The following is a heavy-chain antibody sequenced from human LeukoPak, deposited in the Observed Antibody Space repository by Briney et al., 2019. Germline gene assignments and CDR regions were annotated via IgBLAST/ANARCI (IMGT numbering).Heavy chain of an antibody. CDR1: GGSVSSSNHY. V-gene: IGHV4-39*07. J-gene: IGHJ4*02. D-gene: IGHD3-9*01. CDR3: ARDVGDDILTGYYPGAY. Sequence: SETLSLTCTVSGGSVSSSNHYWGWIRQPRGKGLEWIGSIYYGGSTYYNPSLKSRVTMSVDTSKNQFSLHLISVTAADTAVYYCARDVGDDILTGYYPGAYWGQGTLVTVSS. CDR2: IYYGGST.